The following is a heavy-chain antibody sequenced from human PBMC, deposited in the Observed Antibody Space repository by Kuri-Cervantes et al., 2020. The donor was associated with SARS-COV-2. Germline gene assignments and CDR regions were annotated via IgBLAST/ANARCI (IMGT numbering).Heavy chain of an antibody. CDR3: ASGYRGRGFDI. CDR1: GFTFSSYA. CDR2: ISYDGSNK. J-gene: IGHJ3*02. D-gene: IGHD5-18*01. Sequence: GGSLRLSCAASGFTFSSYAMHWVRQAPGKGLEWVAVISYDGSNKYYADSVKGRFTISRDNSKNTLYLQMNSLRAEDTAVYYCASGYRGRGFDIWGQGTMVTVSS. V-gene: IGHV3-30-3*01.